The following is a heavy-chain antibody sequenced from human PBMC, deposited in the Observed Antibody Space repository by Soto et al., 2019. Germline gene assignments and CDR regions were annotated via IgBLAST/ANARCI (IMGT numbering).Heavy chain of an antibody. V-gene: IGHV4-34*01. D-gene: IGHD2-2*01. J-gene: IGHJ4*02. Sequence: PSETLSLTCAVYGESFSGYYWTWIRQSPEKGLEWIGEANHSGTTYYNPSLKARVTISVHTPKNQFSLKMSSVTAADTAVYYCARGIGYCSSINCYSSRRLRFDSWGQGTLVTVSS. CDR1: GESFSGYY. CDR2: ANHSGTT. CDR3: ARGIGYCSSINCYSSRRLRFDS.